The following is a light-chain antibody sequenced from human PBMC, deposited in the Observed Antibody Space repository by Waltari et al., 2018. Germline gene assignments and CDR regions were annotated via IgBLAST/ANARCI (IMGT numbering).Light chain of an antibody. Sequence: EIQMTQSPFTPSASVGDRVSITCRAGQSISSWLAWYQQKPGKAPKLLSYKASSLESGVPSRYGDGGSGTEFTPTFSSLQPDDMATYYGQQYNSYSVTFGQGTKVEIK. V-gene: IGKV1-5*03. CDR1: QSISSW. CDR2: KAS. J-gene: IGKJ1*01. CDR3: QQYNSYSVT.